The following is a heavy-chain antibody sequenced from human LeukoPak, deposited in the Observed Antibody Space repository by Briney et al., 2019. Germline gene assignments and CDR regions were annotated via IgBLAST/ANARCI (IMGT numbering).Heavy chain of an antibody. D-gene: IGHD3-10*01. V-gene: IGHV3-30-3*01. Sequence: GGSLRLSCAASGFTFSSYAFHWVRQAPGKGLEWVALISDHESGSNEYYAASVKGRFTISRDNSKNTLYLQMNSLRAEDTAVYYCAKVSERRLWFGDPKVDYWGQGTLVTVSS. J-gene: IGHJ4*02. CDR1: GFTFSSYA. CDR3: AKVSERRLWFGDPKVDY. CDR2: ISDHESGSNE.